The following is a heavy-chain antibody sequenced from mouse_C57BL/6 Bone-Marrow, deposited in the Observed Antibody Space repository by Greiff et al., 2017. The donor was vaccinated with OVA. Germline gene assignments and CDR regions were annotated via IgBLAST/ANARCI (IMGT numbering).Heavy chain of an antibody. D-gene: IGHD1-1*01. V-gene: IGHV1-81*01. Sequence: VHLVESGAELARPGASVKLSCKASGYTFTSYGISWVKQRTGQGLEWIGEIYPRSGNTYYNEKFKGKATLTADKSSSTAYMELRSLTSEDSAVYFCARGDYYGRAFAYWGQGTLVTVSA. CDR2: IYPRSGNT. J-gene: IGHJ3*01. CDR1: GYTFTSYG. CDR3: ARGDYYGRAFAY.